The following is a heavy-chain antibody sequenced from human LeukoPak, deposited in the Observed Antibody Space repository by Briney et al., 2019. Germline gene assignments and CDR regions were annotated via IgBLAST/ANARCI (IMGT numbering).Heavy chain of an antibody. D-gene: IGHD3-22*01. Sequence: ASVKVSFKSSVYTFTIYGNSWVRQAPGQGLEWMGWISAYNGNTNYAQKLQGRVTITTDTSTSTAYMELRSLRCDDTAVYYCAQYYYDSSGYYYFDYWGQGTLVTVSS. CDR3: AQYYYDSSGYYYFDY. J-gene: IGHJ4*02. V-gene: IGHV1-18*01. CDR1: VYTFTIYG. CDR2: ISAYNGNT.